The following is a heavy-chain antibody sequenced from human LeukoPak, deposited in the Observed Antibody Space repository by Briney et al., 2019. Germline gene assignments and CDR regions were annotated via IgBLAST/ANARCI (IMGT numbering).Heavy chain of an antibody. J-gene: IGHJ3*02. CDR2: IKEDGGEK. CDR3: ARVLSCTNGVCHDAFDI. CDR1: GFTFSRYW. D-gene: IGHD2-8*01. Sequence: GGSLRLSCAASGFTFSRYWMSWVRQAPGKGLEWVANIKEDGGEKFHVDSVKGRFTISRDNAKKSLYLQMNSLRAEDTAVYFCARVLSCTNGVCHDAFDIWGQGTVVTVSS. V-gene: IGHV3-7*01.